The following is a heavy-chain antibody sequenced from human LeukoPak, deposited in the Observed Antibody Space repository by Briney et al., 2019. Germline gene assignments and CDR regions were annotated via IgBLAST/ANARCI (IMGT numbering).Heavy chain of an antibody. CDR3: ARDLMGAAAAKADWFDP. CDR2: ISSSSSYI. CDR1: GFTFSSYS. V-gene: IGHV3-21*01. J-gene: IGHJ5*02. D-gene: IGHD6-13*01. Sequence: GGSLRLPCAASGFTFSSYSMNWVRQAPGKGLEWVSSISSSSSYIYYADSVKGRFTISRDNAKNSLYLQMSSLRAEDTAVYYCARDLMGAAAAKADWFDPWGQGTLVTVSS.